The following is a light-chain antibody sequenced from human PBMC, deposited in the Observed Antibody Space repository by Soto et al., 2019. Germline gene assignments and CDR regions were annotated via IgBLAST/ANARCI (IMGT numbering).Light chain of an antibody. J-gene: IGKJ2*01. CDR3: QQRSNWPPYT. Sequence: EIVLTQSPATLSLSPGERATLSCRASQSVSSYLAWYQQKPGQAPRLLIYDASNRATGIPARFSGSGSWTDVTLTISSLEPEDFAVYYCQQRSNWPPYTLGQGTKLEIK. V-gene: IGKV3-11*01. CDR2: DAS. CDR1: QSVSSY.